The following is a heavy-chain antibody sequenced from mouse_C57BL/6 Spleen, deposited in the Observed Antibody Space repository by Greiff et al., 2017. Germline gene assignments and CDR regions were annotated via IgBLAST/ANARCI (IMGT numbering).Heavy chain of an antibody. J-gene: IGHJ2*01. Sequence: EVQLQQSGPELVKPGASVKISCTASGYTFTDYYMNWVKQSHGKSLEWIGDINPNNGGTSYNQKFKGKATLTVDKSSSTAYMELRSLTSEDSAVYYCARERYGNYYFDYWGQGTTLTVAS. V-gene: IGHV1-26*01. CDR1: GYTFTDYY. D-gene: IGHD2-1*01. CDR2: INPNNGGT. CDR3: ARERYGNYYFDY.